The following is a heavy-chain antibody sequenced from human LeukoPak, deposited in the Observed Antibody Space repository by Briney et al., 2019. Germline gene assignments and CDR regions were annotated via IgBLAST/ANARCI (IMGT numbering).Heavy chain of an antibody. V-gene: IGHV4-30-2*01. Sequence: PSQTLSLTCTVSGGSISSGGYYWSWIRQPPGKGLEWIGYIYHSGSTYYNPSLKSRVTISVDRSKNQFSLKLSSVTAADTAVYYCASNTALITIFGVDPDAFDIWGQGTMVTVSS. CDR3: ASNTALITIFGVDPDAFDI. CDR1: GGSISSGGYY. D-gene: IGHD3-3*01. J-gene: IGHJ3*02. CDR2: IYHSGST.